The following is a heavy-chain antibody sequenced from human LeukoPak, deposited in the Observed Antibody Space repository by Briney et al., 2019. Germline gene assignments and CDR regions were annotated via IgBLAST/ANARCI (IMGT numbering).Heavy chain of an antibody. Sequence: PSETLSLTCAVSGGSISSSNYYWGWIRQPPGKGLEWIGTIYSSGSTYYNPSLKSRVTISVDTSKNQFSLKLSSVTAADTAVYYCAAHGDGRLPYAFDIWGQGTMVTVSS. D-gene: IGHD4-17*01. CDR3: AAHGDGRLPYAFDI. CDR1: GGSISSSNYY. J-gene: IGHJ3*02. V-gene: IGHV4-39*01. CDR2: IYSSGST.